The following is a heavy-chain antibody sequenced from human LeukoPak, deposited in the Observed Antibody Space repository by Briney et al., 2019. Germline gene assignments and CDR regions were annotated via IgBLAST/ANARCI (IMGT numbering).Heavy chain of an antibody. D-gene: IGHD3/OR15-3a*01. Sequence: PSETLSLTCTVSGVSINSHYWSRIRQSPGKGLEWIAYGHYSGTTNYNPSLKSRVTISVDTSKNQFSLKLTSVSAADTAMYYCARHGTGTGYPLDYWGLGTLSPSRQ. V-gene: IGHV4-59*08. CDR2: GHYSGTT. J-gene: IGHJ4*02. CDR3: ARHGTGTGYPLDY. CDR1: GVSINSHY.